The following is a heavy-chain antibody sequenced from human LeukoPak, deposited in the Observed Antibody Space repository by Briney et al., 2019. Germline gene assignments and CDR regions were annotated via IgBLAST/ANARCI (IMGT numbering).Heavy chain of an antibody. CDR3: ARSGRPPYDRYYYYGMDV. CDR1: GGSFSGYY. CDR2: INHSGST. D-gene: IGHD5-12*01. J-gene: IGHJ6*02. Sequence: SETLSLTCAVYGGSFSGYYWSWIRQPPGKGLEWIGEINHSGSTNCNPSLKSRVTISVDTSKNQFSLKLSSVTASDTAVYYCARSGRPPYDRYYYYGMDVWGQGTTVTVSS. V-gene: IGHV4-34*01.